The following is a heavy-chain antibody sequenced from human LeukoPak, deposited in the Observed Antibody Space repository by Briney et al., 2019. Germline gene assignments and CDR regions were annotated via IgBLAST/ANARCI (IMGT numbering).Heavy chain of an antibody. CDR3: ARHWSLRRDYDSSGYYDY. J-gene: IGHJ4*02. D-gene: IGHD3-22*01. V-gene: IGHV5-51*01. Sequence: GESLKISCKGSGYTFTSYWIGWVRQMPGKGLEWMGIIYPGDSDNRYSPSFQGQVTISADKSISAAYLQWSSLKASDTAIYYCARHWSLRRDYDSSGYYDYWGQGTLVTVSS. CDR1: GYTFTSYW. CDR2: IYPGDSDN.